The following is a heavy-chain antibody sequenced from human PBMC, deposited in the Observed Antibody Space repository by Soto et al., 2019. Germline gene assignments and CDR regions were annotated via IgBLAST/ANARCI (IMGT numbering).Heavy chain of an antibody. J-gene: IGHJ5*02. CDR1: GYTFFTYD. Sequence: QVHLVQSGVEVKTPGASVKVSCQASGYTFFTYDISWVRQAPGQGLEWMGWISTYSGDTKYAQKIQGRVTMTTDTATPAAYLALRTLRSDDTAVYYCARHHGPTTSENWFDPWGQGTLVTVSS. CDR3: ARHHGPTTSENWFDP. CDR2: ISTYSGDT. V-gene: IGHV1-18*01. D-gene: IGHD5-12*01.